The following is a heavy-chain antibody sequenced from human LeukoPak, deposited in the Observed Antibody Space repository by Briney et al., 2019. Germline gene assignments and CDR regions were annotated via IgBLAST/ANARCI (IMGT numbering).Heavy chain of an antibody. CDR1: GGSISSSTYY. D-gene: IGHD3-10*01. Sequence: PSETLSLTCTVSGGSISSSTYYWGWIRQPPGKGLEWVGSIYYSGRTYYNPSLKSRVTISVDTSKNQFSLRLSSVTAADTAVYYCARHGSGSYYNGVIDYWGQGTLVTVSS. CDR3: ARHGSGSYYNGVIDY. J-gene: IGHJ4*02. CDR2: IYYSGRT. V-gene: IGHV4-39*01.